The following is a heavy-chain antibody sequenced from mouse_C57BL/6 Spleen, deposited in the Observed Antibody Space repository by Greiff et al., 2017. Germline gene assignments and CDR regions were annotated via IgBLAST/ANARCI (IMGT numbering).Heavy chain of an antibody. J-gene: IGHJ3*01. D-gene: IGHD2-4*01. CDR1: GFNIKDDY. Sequence: VQLKQSGAELVRPGASVQLSCTASGFNIKDDYMHWVKQRPEQGLEWIGWIDPENGDTEYASKFQGKATITADTSSNTAYLQLSSLTSEDTAVYYCTRDYDRFAYWGQGTRVTVSA. CDR3: TRDYDRFAY. V-gene: IGHV14-4*01. CDR2: IDPENGDT.